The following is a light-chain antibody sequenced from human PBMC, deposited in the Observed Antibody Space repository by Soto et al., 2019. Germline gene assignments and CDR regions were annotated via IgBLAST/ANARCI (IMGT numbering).Light chain of an antibody. J-gene: IGKJ1*01. CDR3: QQSYSTPWT. Sequence: DIQMTQSPSSLSASAGDRVTITCRASQSISSYLNWYQQKPGKAPEFLIYAASNLQSGVPSRFSGSGSGTDFTLTISSPQPEDSATYYCQQSYSTPWTFGHGTKVEIK. V-gene: IGKV1-39*01. CDR2: AAS. CDR1: QSISSY.